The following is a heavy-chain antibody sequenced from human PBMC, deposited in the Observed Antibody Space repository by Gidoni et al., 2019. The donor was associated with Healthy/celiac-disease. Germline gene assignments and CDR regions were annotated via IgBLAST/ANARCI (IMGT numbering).Heavy chain of an antibody. J-gene: IGHJ4*02. V-gene: IGHV1-2*02. CDR3: ARVSERYCSGGSCYPAY. CDR2: INPNSGGT. CDR1: GYTFTGYY. Sequence: QVQLVQSGAEVKKPGASVKVSCKASGYTFTGYYMHWVRQAPGQGLEWMGWINPNSGGTNYAQKFQGRVTRTRDTSISTAYMELSRLRSDDTAVYYCARVSERYCSGGSCYPAYWGQGTLVTVSS. D-gene: IGHD2-15*01.